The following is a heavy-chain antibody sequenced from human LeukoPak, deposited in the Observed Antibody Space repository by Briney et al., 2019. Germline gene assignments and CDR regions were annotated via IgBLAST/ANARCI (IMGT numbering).Heavy chain of an antibody. CDR3: ARDAYCSGGSCLPHAFDY. J-gene: IGHJ4*02. CDR2: IIPTFGIA. CDR1: GGTFSSYA. D-gene: IGHD2-15*01. V-gene: IGHV1-69*04. Sequence: GASVKVSCKASGGTFSSYAISWVRQAPGQGLEWMGRIIPTFGIANYAQKFQGRVTITADKSTSTAYMELSSLRSEDTAVYYCARDAYCSGGSCLPHAFDYWGQGTLVTVSS.